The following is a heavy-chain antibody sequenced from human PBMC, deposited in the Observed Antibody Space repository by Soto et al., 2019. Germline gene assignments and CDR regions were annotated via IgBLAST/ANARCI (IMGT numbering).Heavy chain of an antibody. CDR2: IYYSGST. CDR1: GGSISSYY. CDR3: ARDDSSEGIMRWDY. Sequence: TSETLSLTCTVSGGSISSYYWSWIRQPPGKGLEWIGYIYYSGSTNYNPSLKSRVTISVDTSKNQFSLKLSSVTAADTAVYYCARDDSSEGIMRWDYWGQGTLVTVSS. V-gene: IGHV4-59*01. D-gene: IGHD3-22*01. J-gene: IGHJ4*02.